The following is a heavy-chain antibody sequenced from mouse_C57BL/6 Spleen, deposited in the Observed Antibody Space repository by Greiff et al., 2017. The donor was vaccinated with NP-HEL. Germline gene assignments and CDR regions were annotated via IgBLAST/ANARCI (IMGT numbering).Heavy chain of an antibody. D-gene: IGHD2-4*01. Sequence: VQLKESGPELVKPGASVKIPCKASGYTFTDYNMDWVKQSHGKSLEWIGDINPNNGGTIYNQKFKGKATLTVDKSSSTAYMELRSLTSEDTAVYYCARRLRDYYAMDYWGQGTSVTVSS. J-gene: IGHJ4*01. CDR1: GYTFTDYN. CDR2: INPNNGGT. V-gene: IGHV1-18*01. CDR3: ARRLRDYYAMDY.